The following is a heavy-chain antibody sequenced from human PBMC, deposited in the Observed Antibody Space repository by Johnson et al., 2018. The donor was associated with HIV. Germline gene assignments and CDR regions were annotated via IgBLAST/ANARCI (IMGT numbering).Heavy chain of an antibody. CDR1: GFTFRSYG. CDR2: VSYDGSNK. J-gene: IGHJ3*02. Sequence: QVQLVESGGVVVQPGGSLRLSCVASGFTFRSYGMHWVRQAPGKGLEWVAFVSYDGSNKYFADSVKGRFTISRDNSKNTLYLQMSSLRAEDTAVYYCAATYYYDSSGSRYPFDIWGQGTMVTVSS. CDR3: AATYYYDSSGSRYPFDI. D-gene: IGHD3-22*01. V-gene: IGHV3-30*03.